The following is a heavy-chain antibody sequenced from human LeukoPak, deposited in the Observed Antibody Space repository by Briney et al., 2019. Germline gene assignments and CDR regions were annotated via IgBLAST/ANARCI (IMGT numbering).Heavy chain of an antibody. CDR3: ARDRGDYVWGSYRPYYFDY. CDR1: GFTFSDYY. CDR2: ISSSGSTI. D-gene: IGHD3-16*02. J-gene: IGHJ4*02. Sequence: GGSLRLSCAASGFTFSDYYMSWIRQAPGKGLEWVSYISSSGSTIYYADSVKGRFTISRDNAKNSLYLQMDSLRAEDTAVYYCARDRGDYVWGSYRPYYFDYWGQGTLVTVSS. V-gene: IGHV3-11*04.